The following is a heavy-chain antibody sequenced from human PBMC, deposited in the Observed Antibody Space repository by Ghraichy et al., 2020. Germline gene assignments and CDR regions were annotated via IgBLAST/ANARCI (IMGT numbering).Heavy chain of an antibody. D-gene: IGHD6-6*01. CDR3: ARGTPRAYSSSMMYVMDV. CDR1: GGSFSGYY. V-gene: IGHV4-34*01. CDR2: INHSGST. J-gene: IGHJ6*02. Sequence: SETLSRTCAVYGGSFSGYYWSWILQPPGKGLEWIGEINHSGSTNYNPSLKSRVTISVDTSKNQFSLKLSSVTAADTAVYYCARGTPRAYSSSMMYVMDVWGQGTTVTVSS.